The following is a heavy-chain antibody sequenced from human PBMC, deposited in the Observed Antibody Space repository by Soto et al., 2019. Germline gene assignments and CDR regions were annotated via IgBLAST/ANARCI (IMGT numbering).Heavy chain of an antibody. CDR3: ARPLDYIWRSHRPLDYFDY. V-gene: IGHV3-30-3*01. Sequence: GGSLILSCAASGFTFSSYSMHWVRQAPGKGLEWVAVISYDGSNKYYADSVKGRFTISRDNSKNTLYLQINSLRAEDTAVYYCARPLDYIWRSHRPLDYFDYWGQGTMVPVSS. D-gene: IGHD3-16*02. CDR1: GFTFSSYS. CDR2: ISYDGSNK. J-gene: IGHJ4*02.